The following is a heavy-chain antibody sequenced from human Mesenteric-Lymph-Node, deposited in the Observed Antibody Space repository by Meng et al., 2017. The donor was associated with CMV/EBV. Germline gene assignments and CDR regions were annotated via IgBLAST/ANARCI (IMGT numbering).Heavy chain of an antibody. CDR3: ARGTRLYDFWSGYPLGMDV. CDR2: IKQDGSEK. CDR1: GFTFSSYW. Sequence: GGSLRLSCAASGFTFSSYWMSWVRQAPGKGLERVANIKQDGSEKYYVDSVKGRFTISRDNAKNSLYLQMNSLRAEDTAVYYCARGTRLYDFWSGYPLGMDVWGQGTTVTVSS. J-gene: IGHJ6*02. D-gene: IGHD3-3*01. V-gene: IGHV3-7*01.